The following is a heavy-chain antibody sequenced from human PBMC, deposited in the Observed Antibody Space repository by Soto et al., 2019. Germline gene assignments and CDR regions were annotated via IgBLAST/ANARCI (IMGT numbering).Heavy chain of an antibody. CDR3: ARGIVGTTDY. V-gene: IGHV1-2*04. D-gene: IGHD1-26*01. Sequence: QVQLVQSGAEVKKPGASVRVSCKASGYTFTGYYIHWVRQAPGQGLEWMGWINPNSGGTNYAQKFQAWVTMTRDTSISTAYMEVSRLTSGDTAVYYWARGIVGTTDYWGQGTLVTVAS. CDR2: INPNSGGT. CDR1: GYTFTGYY. J-gene: IGHJ4*02.